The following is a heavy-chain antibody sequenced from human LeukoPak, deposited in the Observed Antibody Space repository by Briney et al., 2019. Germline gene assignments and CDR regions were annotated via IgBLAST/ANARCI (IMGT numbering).Heavy chain of an antibody. J-gene: IGHJ6*03. CDR3: ARVGLQYYYYYYMDV. Sequence: GASVKASCKASGYTFTSYDINWVRQATGQGLEWMGWMNPSSGNTGYAQKFQGRVTMTRNTSISTAYMELSSLRSEDTAVYYCARVGLQYYYYYYMDVWGKGTTVTVSS. V-gene: IGHV1-8*01. CDR1: GYTFTSYD. CDR2: MNPSSGNT.